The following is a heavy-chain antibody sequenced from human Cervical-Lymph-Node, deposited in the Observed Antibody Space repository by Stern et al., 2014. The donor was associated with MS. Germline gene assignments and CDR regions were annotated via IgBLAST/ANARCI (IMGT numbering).Heavy chain of an antibody. V-gene: IGHV1-18*01. Sequence: QDQLVQSGAEVKKPGASVKVSCKASGYTFTSYGFSWVRLAPGQGLEWMGWISAHKGNTKYSQKFQDRVTLTTDTSTNTGYMELRSLRPDDTAVYYCARDGDRYNDYELGYYGMDIWGQGTTVIVSS. CDR3: ARDGDRYNDYELGYYGMDI. D-gene: IGHD5-12*01. CDR1: GYTFTSYG. J-gene: IGHJ6*02. CDR2: ISAHKGNT.